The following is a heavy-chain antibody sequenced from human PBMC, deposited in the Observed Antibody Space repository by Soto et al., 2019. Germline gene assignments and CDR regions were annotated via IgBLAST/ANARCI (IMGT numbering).Heavy chain of an antibody. Sequence: SLRLSCAASGFTFSSYAMSWVRQAPGKGLEWVSAISGSGGSTYYADSVKGRFTISRDNSKNTLYLQMNSLRAEDTAVYYCAKDHLDHGGYDSWGQGTLVTVSS. V-gene: IGHV3-23*01. CDR1: GFTFSSYA. CDR2: ISGSGGST. D-gene: IGHD5-12*01. J-gene: IGHJ5*02. CDR3: AKDHLDHGGYDS.